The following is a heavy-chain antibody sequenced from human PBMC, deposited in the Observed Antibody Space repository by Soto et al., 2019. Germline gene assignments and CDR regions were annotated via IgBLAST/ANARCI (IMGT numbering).Heavy chain of an antibody. Sequence: EEQLVESGGGLVQPGGSLRLSCAASGFTCSNYWMSWVRQAPGKGLEWVANINQEGSEKYYVDSVKGRFTISRDNAENSVYLHMNSLGAEDTAIYYCSRMYRGSYSFDYWGQGTLITVSS. D-gene: IGHD1-26*01. CDR2: INQEGSEK. V-gene: IGHV3-7*03. J-gene: IGHJ4*02. CDR3: SRMYRGSYSFDY. CDR1: GFTCSNYW.